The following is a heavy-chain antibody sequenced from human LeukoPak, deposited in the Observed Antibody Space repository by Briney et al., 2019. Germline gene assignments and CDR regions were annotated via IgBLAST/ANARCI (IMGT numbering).Heavy chain of an antibody. CDR3: ARGVGYCSSTSCYWWFDP. Sequence: GVSLRLSCAASGFTFSSYWMQWVRHAPGKGLVWVSRINSDGSSTSYADSVKGRFTISRDNAKNTLYLQMNSLRAEDTAVYYCARGVGYCSSTSCYWWFDPWGQGTLVTVSS. J-gene: IGHJ5*02. CDR2: INSDGSST. D-gene: IGHD2-2*01. CDR1: GFTFSSYW. V-gene: IGHV3-74*01.